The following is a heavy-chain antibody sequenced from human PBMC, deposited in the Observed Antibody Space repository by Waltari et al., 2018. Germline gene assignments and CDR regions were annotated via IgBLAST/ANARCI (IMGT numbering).Heavy chain of an antibody. CDR3: ARAGTSPSDTFDI. D-gene: IGHD1-1*01. CDR1: GFTFRKHA. J-gene: IGHJ3*02. Sequence: QVQLVESGGGVVHPGRSLNLSCAASGFTFRKHAMYWVRQAPGKGLQWAAIISHDGSTKYYGDSMKGRFTISRDNSKNILYLQMDSLRTEDTAVYYCARAGTSPSDTFDIWGQGSMVTVSS. V-gene: IGHV3-30*04. CDR2: ISHDGSTK.